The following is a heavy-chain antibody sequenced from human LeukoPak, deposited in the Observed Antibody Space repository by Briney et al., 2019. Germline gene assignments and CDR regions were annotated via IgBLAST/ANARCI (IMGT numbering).Heavy chain of an antibody. CDR3: TTYGSGSCLD. D-gene: IGHD3-10*01. CDR1: GISFNNAW. J-gene: IGHJ4*02. Sequence: GGSLRLSCAASGISFNNAWMSWVRQAPGKGLEWVGRIKSKADGGTTDHAAPVKGRFTISRDESKITLYLQMNSLKTEDTAIYYCTTYGSGSCLDWGQGTLVTVSS. CDR2: IKSKADGGTT. V-gene: IGHV3-15*01.